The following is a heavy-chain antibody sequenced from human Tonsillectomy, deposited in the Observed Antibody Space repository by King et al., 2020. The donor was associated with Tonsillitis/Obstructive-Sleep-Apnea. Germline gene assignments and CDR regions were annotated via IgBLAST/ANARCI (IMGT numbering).Heavy chain of an antibody. CDR3: ARGRQLRGGFDY. D-gene: IGHD3-10*01. V-gene: IGHV1-46*01. CDR2: INPSGGIT. CDR1: GYTFTSYY. J-gene: IGHJ4*02. Sequence: QLVQSGAEVKKPGASVKVSCKASGYTFTSYYMHWVRQAPGQGLEWMGRINPSGGITSSAQKFQGRVTMTRDTSTSTVYMELSSLRSGDTAVYYCARGRQLRGGFDYWGQGTLVTVSS.